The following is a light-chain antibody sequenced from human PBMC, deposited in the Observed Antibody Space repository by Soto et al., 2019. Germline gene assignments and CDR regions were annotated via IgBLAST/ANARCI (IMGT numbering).Light chain of an antibody. CDR3: SSYTSTPFVI. CDR1: SGDIGDYKY. CDR2: DVS. V-gene: IGLV2-14*01. Sequence: QSALTQPASVSGSPGQSITISCTGSSGDIGDYKYVSWYKQHPGKAPKLMIYDVSNRPSGVSNRFSASKSGNTASLTISGLQAEDEADYYCSSYTSTPFVIFGGGIKLTVL. J-gene: IGLJ2*01.